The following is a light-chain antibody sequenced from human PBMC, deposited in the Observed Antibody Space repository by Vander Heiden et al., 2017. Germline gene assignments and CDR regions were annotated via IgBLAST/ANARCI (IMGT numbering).Light chain of an antibody. J-gene: IGLJ2*01. V-gene: IGLV3-21*02. CDR2: DDS. CDR1: NFGRKS. CDR3: QVWDSTSDRLI. Sequence: SYVLTQPPSVSVAPGQTARITCGGNNFGRKSVHWYQQRPGQAPVLVVYDDSDRPSGIPERFSGSNSGNTATLTISRVVAGDEADYYCQVWDSTSDRLIFGGGTKLTVL.